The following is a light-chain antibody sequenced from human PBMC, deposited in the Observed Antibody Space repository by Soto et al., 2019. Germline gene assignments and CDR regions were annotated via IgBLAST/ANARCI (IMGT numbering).Light chain of an antibody. J-gene: IGKJ3*01. V-gene: IGKV3-20*01. Sequence: EIVLKQSPGTLSLSPGERATLSCRASQSVSSSYLAWYQQKPGQAPRLLIYGASSRATGIPDRFSGSGSGTDFNLTISSLEPEDFAVYYCQQYGSSLFTVGPGTKVDIK. CDR3: QQYGSSLFT. CDR1: QSVSSSY. CDR2: GAS.